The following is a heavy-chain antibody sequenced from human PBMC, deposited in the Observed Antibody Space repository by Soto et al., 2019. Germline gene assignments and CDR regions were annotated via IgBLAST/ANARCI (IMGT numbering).Heavy chain of an antibody. CDR3: ARLPIVVVPAAMAEDI. D-gene: IGHD2-2*01. V-gene: IGHV5-51*01. J-gene: IGHJ3*02. CDR1: GYSFTSYW. Sequence: GESLKISCKGSGYSFTSYWIGWVRQMPGKGLEWMGIIYPGDSDTRYSPSFQGQVTISADKSISTAYLQWSSLKASDTAMYYCARLPIVVVPAAMAEDIWGQGTMVTVSS. CDR2: IYPGDSDT.